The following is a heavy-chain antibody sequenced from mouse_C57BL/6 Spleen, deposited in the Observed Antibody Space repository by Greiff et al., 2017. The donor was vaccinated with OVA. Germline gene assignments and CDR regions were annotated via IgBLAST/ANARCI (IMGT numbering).Heavy chain of an antibody. V-gene: IGHV1-55*01. Sequence: QVQLQQPGAELVKPGASVKMSCKASGYTFTSYWITWVKQRPGQGLEWIGDIYPGSGSTNYNEKFKSKATLTVDTSSSTAYMQLSSLTSEDSAVYYCARRVYGNYGWYFDVWGTGTTVTVSS. CDR1: GYTFTSYW. CDR3: ARRVYGNYGWYFDV. D-gene: IGHD2-1*01. J-gene: IGHJ1*03. CDR2: IYPGSGST.